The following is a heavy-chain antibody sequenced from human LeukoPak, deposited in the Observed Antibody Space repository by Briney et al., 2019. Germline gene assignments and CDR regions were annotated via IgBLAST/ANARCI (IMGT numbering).Heavy chain of an antibody. J-gene: IGHJ4*02. Sequence: ASVKVSCKASGYTFTSYGISWVRQAPGQGLEWMGWISAYNGNTNYAQKFQGRVTMTRDTSISTAYMELSRLRSDDTAVYYCARSTRELGYNDYWGQGTLVTVSS. V-gene: IGHV1-18*01. CDR3: ARSTRELGYNDY. CDR2: ISAYNGNT. D-gene: IGHD2-2*02. CDR1: GYTFTSYG.